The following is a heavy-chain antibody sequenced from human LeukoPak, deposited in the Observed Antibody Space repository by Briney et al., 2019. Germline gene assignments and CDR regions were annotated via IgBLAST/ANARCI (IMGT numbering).Heavy chain of an antibody. D-gene: IGHD1-26*01. Sequence: GASVKVSCKASGGTSSSYAISWVRQAPGQGLEWMGGIIPIFGTANYAQKFQGRVTITADESTSTAYMELSSLRSEDTAVYYCASTYSGSYSHYYYGMDVWGQGTTVTVSS. V-gene: IGHV1-69*01. CDR2: IIPIFGTA. CDR1: GGTSSSYA. J-gene: IGHJ6*02. CDR3: ASTYSGSYSHYYYGMDV.